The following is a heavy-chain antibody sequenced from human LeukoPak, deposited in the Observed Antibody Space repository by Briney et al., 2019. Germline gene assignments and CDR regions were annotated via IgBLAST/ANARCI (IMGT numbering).Heavy chain of an antibody. V-gene: IGHV4-38-2*01. CDR1: GFFISSGYY. D-gene: IGHD3-3*01. CDR3: ARQMGDLWGGYPNAFDI. J-gene: IGHJ3*02. Sequence: PSETLSLTCAVSGFFISSGYYWGWIRQPPGKGLEWIGSIYQSGSTYYNPSPQSRVSISINTSKNQFSLKLNSVTAADTAIYYCARQMGDLWGGYPNAFDIWGQGTMVTVSS. CDR2: IYQSGST.